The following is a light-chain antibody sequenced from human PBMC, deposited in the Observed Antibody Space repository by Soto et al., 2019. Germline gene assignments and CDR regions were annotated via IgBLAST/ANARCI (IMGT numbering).Light chain of an antibody. CDR2: DTS. V-gene: IGKV3-11*01. J-gene: IGKJ5*01. Sequence: IVLTHAPSTLSLSPLERASLSFRVSHSVTRYLAWYQQKPGQAPRLLIYDTSSRATGIPARFSGSGFGTDFTLTISSLEPEDFAVYYCQQRSEWPITFGQGTRLEIK. CDR3: QQRSEWPIT. CDR1: HSVTRY.